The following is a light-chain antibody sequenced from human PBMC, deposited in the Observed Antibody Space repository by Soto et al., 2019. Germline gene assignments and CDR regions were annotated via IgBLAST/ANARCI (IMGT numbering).Light chain of an antibody. Sequence: QSVPTQPCPLSWSPGQSITVSRSGNSSDVGNYKYVSWYQQHPGKAPKLMIYEVSNRPSGVSNRFSGPKSGNTASLTISGLQAEDETDYYCFSYTSSGTYVFGTGTKVTVL. CDR3: FSYTSSGTYV. CDR2: EVS. J-gene: IGLJ1*01. V-gene: IGLV2-14*01. CDR1: SSDVGNYKY.